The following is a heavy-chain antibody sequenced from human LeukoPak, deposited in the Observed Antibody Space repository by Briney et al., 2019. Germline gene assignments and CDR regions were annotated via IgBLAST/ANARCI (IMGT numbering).Heavy chain of an antibody. J-gene: IGHJ6*02. CDR3: AKDPRWLPYGMDV. CDR2: IIGNAGST. CDR1: GFTVGNNQ. V-gene: IGHV3-23*01. Sequence: GGSLRLSCAASGFTVGNNQMTWVRQASGKGLEWVSTIIGNAGSTYYADSVQARFIISRDNSKNTLFLQMTSLRAEDTAVYYCAKDPRWLPYGMDVWGQGTTVTVS. D-gene: IGHD5-12*01.